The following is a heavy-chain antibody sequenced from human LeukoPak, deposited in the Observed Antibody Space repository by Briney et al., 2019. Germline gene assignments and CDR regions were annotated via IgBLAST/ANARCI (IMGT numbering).Heavy chain of an antibody. CDR2: ISYDGSNK. J-gene: IGHJ4*02. D-gene: IGHD2-8*02. Sequence: GGSLRLSCAASGFTFSSYGMHWVRQAPGKGLEWVAVISYDGSNKYYADSVKGRFTISRDNSKNTLYLQMNSLRAEDTAVYYCARGVPVVWVDYWGQGTLVTVSS. CDR3: ARGVPVVWVDY. CDR1: GFTFSSYG. V-gene: IGHV3-30*03.